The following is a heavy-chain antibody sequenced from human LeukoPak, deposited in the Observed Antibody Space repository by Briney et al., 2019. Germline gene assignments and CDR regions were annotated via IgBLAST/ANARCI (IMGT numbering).Heavy chain of an antibody. J-gene: IGHJ4*02. Sequence: SGPTLVKPTQTLTLTCTFSGFSLTTNEVGVGWIRQPPGKALEWLAHIYWNDDKKYSPSLMSRLTITKDSSKNQVILTMTNMGPVDTATYYCAHLNTYLHYSFDSWGQGTLVTVSS. V-gene: IGHV2-5*01. CDR1: GFSLTTNEVG. CDR2: IYWNDDK. CDR3: AHLNTYLHYSFDS. D-gene: IGHD3-16*01.